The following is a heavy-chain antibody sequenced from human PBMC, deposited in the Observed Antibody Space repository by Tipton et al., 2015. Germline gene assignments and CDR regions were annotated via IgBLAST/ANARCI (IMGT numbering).Heavy chain of an antibody. V-gene: IGHV4-59*01. CDR3: ARDLEHGMDV. J-gene: IGHJ6*02. CDR2: ISYTDGA. CDR1: SDSINKYY. D-gene: IGHD5-24*01. Sequence: TLSLTCTVSSDSINKYYWSWIRQPPGKELEWIGYISYTDGAHYNPALKSRVTISVDTSKNQFSLTLNSVAAADTAVYYCARDLEHGMDVWGHGTTVTVSS.